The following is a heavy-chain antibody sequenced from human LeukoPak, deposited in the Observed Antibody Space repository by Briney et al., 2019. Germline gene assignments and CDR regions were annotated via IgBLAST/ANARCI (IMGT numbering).Heavy chain of an antibody. CDR3: AREVVVAADYYYYGMDV. V-gene: IGHV4-30-4*01. Sequence: SSQTLSLTCTVSGGSISSGGYYWRWIRQPPGKGLEWIGYIYYSGSTYYNPSLKSRVTISVDTSKNQFSLKLSSVTAADTAVYYCAREVVVAADYYYYGMDVWGKGTTVTVSS. CDR1: GGSISSGGYY. D-gene: IGHD2-15*01. J-gene: IGHJ6*04. CDR2: IYYSGST.